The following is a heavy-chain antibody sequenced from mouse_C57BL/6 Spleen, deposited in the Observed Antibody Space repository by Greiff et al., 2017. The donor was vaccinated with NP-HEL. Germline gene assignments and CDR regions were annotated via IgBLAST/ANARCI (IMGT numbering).Heavy chain of an antibody. J-gene: IGHJ4*01. CDR1: GYTFTSYG. V-gene: IGHV1-81*01. Sequence: QVQLQQSGAELARPGASVKLSCKASGYTFTSYGISWVKQRTGQGLEWIGEIYPRSGNTYYNEKFKGKATLTADKSSSTAYMELRSLTSEDSAVYFCARWAHITTVVAEVMDYWGQGTSVTVSS. CDR2: IYPRSGNT. CDR3: ARWAHITTVVAEVMDY. D-gene: IGHD1-1*01.